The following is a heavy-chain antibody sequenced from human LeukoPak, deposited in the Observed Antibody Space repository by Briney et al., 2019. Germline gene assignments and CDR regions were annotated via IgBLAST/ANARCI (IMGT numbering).Heavy chain of an antibody. CDR2: IYGSGST. CDR1: GDSISRHY. D-gene: IGHD1-26*01. Sequence: ETLSLTRTVSGDSISRHYWSWIRQPAGTGLEWIGRIYGSGSTIYYPSLRSRVTMSLSPSKNQFSLKLRSVAAADTHAYYCARGGASGSYSVFDYWGQRALVTVSS. J-gene: IGHJ4*02. CDR3: ARGGASGSYSVFDY. V-gene: IGHV4-4*07.